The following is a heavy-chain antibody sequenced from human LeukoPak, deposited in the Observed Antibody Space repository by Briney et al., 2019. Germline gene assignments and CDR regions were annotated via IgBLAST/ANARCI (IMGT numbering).Heavy chain of an antibody. Sequence: SETLSLTCAVSGGSISSSNWWSWVRQPPGKGLEWIGEIYHSGSTNYNPSLKSRVTMSVDKSKNQFSLKLSSVTAADTAVYYCAGGPYYYDSSGYYIPYYGMDVWGQGTTVTVSS. J-gene: IGHJ6*02. D-gene: IGHD3-22*01. V-gene: IGHV4-4*02. CDR3: AGGPYYYDSSGYYIPYYGMDV. CDR1: GGSISSSNW. CDR2: IYHSGST.